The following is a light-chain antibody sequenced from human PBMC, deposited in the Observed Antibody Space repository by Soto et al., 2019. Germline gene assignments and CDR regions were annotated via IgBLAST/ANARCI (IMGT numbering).Light chain of an antibody. V-gene: IGLV2-18*02. Sequence: QSALTQPPSVSGSPGQSVTISCTGTSSDVGSYNRVSWYQQPPGTAPKLMIYEVSSRPSGVPDRFSGSKSGNTASLTISGLQAEDEADYYCSSYTSSSILVFGGGTKLTVL. CDR2: EVS. CDR1: SSDVGSYNR. J-gene: IGLJ2*01. CDR3: SSYTSSSILV.